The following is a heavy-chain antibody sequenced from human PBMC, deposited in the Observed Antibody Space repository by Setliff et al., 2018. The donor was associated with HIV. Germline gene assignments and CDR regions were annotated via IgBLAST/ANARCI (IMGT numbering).Heavy chain of an antibody. J-gene: IGHJ4*02. CDR1: GFNVSTNY. V-gene: IGHV3-53*01. CDR2: IYSTDDST. Sequence: GGSLRLSCAASGFNVSTNYMSWVRQAPGRGLEWVSVIYSTDDSTYYPDSVKGRFTISRDNSKNTLYLQMTSLKTEDTAVYYCAADIPGIAYPFDYWGQGIPVTVSS. D-gene: IGHD2-2*02. CDR3: AADIPGIAYPFDY.